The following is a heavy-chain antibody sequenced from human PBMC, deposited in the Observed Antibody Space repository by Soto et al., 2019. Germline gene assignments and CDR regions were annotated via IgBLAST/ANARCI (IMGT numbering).Heavy chain of an antibody. V-gene: IGHV3-23*01. CDR2: ISETGIQT. J-gene: IGHJ6*02. CDR1: GFKISNYA. Sequence: LRLSCAASGFKISNYAVSWVRQAPGKGLEWVSGISETGIQTYYAESVKGRFTISKDNSEKKVYLQINSLRAEDTAIYHCARDRREYCRSATCYDFGLDVWGQGTTVTVSS. D-gene: IGHD2-2*01. CDR3: ARDRREYCRSATCYDFGLDV.